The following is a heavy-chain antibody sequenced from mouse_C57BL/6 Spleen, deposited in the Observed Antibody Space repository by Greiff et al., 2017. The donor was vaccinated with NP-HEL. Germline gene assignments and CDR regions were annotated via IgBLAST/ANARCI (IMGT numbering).Heavy chain of an antibody. CDR2: ISSGGSYT. CDR3: ARPDGYLDY. J-gene: IGHJ2*01. V-gene: IGHV5-6*01. D-gene: IGHD2-3*01. Sequence: EVQLVESGGDLVKPGGSLKLSCAASGFTFSSYGMSWVRQTPDKRLEWVATISSGGSYTYYPDSVKGRFTISRDNAKNTLYLQMSSLKSEDTAMYYCARPDGYLDYWGQGTTLTVSS. CDR1: GFTFSSYG.